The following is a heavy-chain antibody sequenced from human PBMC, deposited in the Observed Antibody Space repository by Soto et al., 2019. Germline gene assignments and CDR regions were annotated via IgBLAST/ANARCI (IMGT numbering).Heavy chain of an antibody. CDR1: GFTFSSYA. Sequence: QAHLVESGGGVVQPGGSLRLSCAASGFTFSSYAMHWVRQAPGKGLEWVALMWYDRSHTYHAESVKGRFNISRDESKNMLFLHMSGLRAEDTAVYYCSRDRSWRTGYYSGIDVWGQGTTVTVS. CDR2: MWYDRSHT. D-gene: IGHD1-1*01. V-gene: IGHV3-33*01. J-gene: IGHJ6*02. CDR3: SRDRSWRTGYYSGIDV.